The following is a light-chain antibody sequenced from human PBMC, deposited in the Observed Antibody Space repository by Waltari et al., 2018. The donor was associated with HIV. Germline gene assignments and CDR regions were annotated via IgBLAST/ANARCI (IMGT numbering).Light chain of an antibody. J-gene: IGKJ2*01. CDR2: KIS. CDR3: MQATQFPYT. Sequence: DVVMTQTPLSSPVTLGQPASISCRSSQGLVYSDGNTYLSWLQQRPCQPTRLLIYKISNRFSVLQDRFSGSWAGTDLTLKISRVEAEDAGVYYCMQATQFPYTVGQGTKLEIK. V-gene: IGKV2-24*01. CDR1: QGLVYSDGNTY.